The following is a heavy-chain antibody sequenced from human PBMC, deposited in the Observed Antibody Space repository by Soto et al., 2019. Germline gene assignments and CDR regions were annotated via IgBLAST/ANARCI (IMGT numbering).Heavy chain of an antibody. CDR3: AREGCGGTVTTCWFDP. J-gene: IGHJ5*02. CDR2: INAGNGNT. CDR1: GYTFTSYA. V-gene: IGHV1-3*01. Sequence: GSVKVSCKASGYTFTSYAMHWVRQAPGQRLEWMGWINAGNGNTKYSQKFQGRVTITRDTSASTAYMELSSLRSEDTAVYYCAREGCGGTVTTCWFDPWGQGTLVTVSS. D-gene: IGHD4-4*01.